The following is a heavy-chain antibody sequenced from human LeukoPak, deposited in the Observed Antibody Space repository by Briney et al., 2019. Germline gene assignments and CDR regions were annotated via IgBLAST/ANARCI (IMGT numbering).Heavy chain of an antibody. CDR1: GGTFSSYA. Sequence: SVKVSCKASGGTFSSYAISWVRQAPGRGLEWMGRIIPILSIANYAQKFQGRVTITADKSTSTAYMELSSLRSEDTAVYYCARESAGLGNYYYGMDVWGQGTTVTVSS. CDR3: ARESAGLGNYYYGMDV. V-gene: IGHV1-69*04. J-gene: IGHJ6*02. D-gene: IGHD6-13*01. CDR2: IIPILSIA.